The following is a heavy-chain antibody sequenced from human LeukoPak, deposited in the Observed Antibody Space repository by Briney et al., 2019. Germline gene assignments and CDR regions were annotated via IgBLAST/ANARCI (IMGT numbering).Heavy chain of an antibody. V-gene: IGHV3-21*01. CDR2: ISSSSSYI. J-gene: IGHJ5*02. CDR1: GFTFSSYS. CDR3: AREFPPGSLGLYNWFDP. D-gene: IGHD6-19*01. Sequence: GGSLRLSCAASGFTFSSYSMNWVRQAPGKGLEWVSSISSSSSYIYYADSVKGRFTISRDNAKNSLYLQMNSLRAEDTAVYYCAREFPPGSLGLYNWFDPWGQGTLVTVSS.